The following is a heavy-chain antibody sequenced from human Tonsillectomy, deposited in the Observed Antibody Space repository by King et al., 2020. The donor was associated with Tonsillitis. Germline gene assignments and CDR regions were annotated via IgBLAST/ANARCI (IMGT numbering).Heavy chain of an antibody. V-gene: IGHV3-30*04. CDR3: ARDLYNNYYDSSGFFDF. D-gene: IGHD3-22*01. J-gene: IGHJ5*01. CDR2: ISYDGSDK. CDR1: GFTFSSYP. Sequence: GQLVQSGGGVVQPGRSLRLSCAASGFTFSSYPMHWVRQAPGKGLQWVAVISYDGSDKYYADSVKGRFTISRDNSKNTVYLQMHSLGAEDTAVYYCARDLYNNYYDSSGFFDFWGQGTLVTVSS.